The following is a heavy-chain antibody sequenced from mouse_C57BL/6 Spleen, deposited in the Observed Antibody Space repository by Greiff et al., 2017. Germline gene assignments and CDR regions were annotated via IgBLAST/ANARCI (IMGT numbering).Heavy chain of an antibody. CDR1: GFSLTSYG. D-gene: IGHD2-10*01. CDR2: IWSGGST. CDR3: ARFPTPYAMDY. J-gene: IGHJ4*01. Sequence: QVQLKQSGPGLVQPSQSLSITCTVSGFSLTSYGVHWVRQSPGKGLEWLGVIWSGGSTDYNAAFISRLSISKDNSKSQVFFKMNSLQADDTAIYYCARFPTPYAMDYWGQGTSVTVSS. V-gene: IGHV2-2*01.